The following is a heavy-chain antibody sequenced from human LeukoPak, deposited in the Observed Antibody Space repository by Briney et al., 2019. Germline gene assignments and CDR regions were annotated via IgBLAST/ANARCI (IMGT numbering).Heavy chain of an antibody. J-gene: IGHJ4*02. CDR1: GFTFSSYE. V-gene: IGHV3-48*03. CDR3: ASYRDEQWLFDY. D-gene: IGHD6-19*01. Sequence: GGSLRLSCAASGFTFSSYEMNWVRQAPGKGLVWVSYISSSGSTIYYADSVKGRFTISRDNAKNSLYLQMNSLRAEDTAVYYCASYRDEQWLFDYWGQGTLVTVSS. CDR2: ISSSGSTI.